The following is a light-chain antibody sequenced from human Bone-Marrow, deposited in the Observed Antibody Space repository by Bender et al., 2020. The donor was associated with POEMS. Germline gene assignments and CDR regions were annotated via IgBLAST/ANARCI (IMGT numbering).Light chain of an antibody. Sequence: SYDLTQPPSVSVSPGQTARITCSGDAFPKQYVYWYQQKPGQAPLLVIYKDSERPSGVPARFSGSKSGTSASLAISDIQSEDEGDYYCSSWDDSLSGWVFGGGTKLTVL. CDR1: AFPKQY. J-gene: IGLJ3*02. CDR3: SSWDDSLSGWV. V-gene: IGLV3-25*02. CDR2: KDS.